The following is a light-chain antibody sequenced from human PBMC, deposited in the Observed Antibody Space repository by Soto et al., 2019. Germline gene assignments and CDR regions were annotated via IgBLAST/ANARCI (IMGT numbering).Light chain of an antibody. Sequence: VDLTQSPGTLSLSPWERATLSCRASQSVSSSHLAWYQQKRGQAPRLLIYDTSTRATGIPDRFSGSGSGTDFTLTISRLEPEDFAVYHCQQYGASPWTFGQGTKVDIK. CDR3: QQYGASPWT. J-gene: IGKJ1*01. V-gene: IGKV3-20*01. CDR2: DTS. CDR1: QSVSSSH.